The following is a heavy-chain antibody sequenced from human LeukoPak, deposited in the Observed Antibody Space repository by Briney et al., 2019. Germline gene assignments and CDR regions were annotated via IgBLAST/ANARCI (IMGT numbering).Heavy chain of an antibody. CDR3: AKDPAGGYYDSSGYPWYFDY. D-gene: IGHD3-22*01. J-gene: IGHJ4*02. Sequence: PGGSLRLSCAASGFTVSSNYMSWVRQAPGKGLEWVSVIYSGGSTYYADSVKGRFTISRDNSKNTLYLQMSSLRAEDTAVYYCAKDPAGGYYDSSGYPWYFDYWGQGTLVTVSS. CDR1: GFTVSSNY. CDR2: IYSGGST. V-gene: IGHV3-53*01.